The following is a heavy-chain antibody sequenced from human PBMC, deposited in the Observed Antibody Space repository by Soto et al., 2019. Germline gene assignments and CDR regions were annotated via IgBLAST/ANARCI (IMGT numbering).Heavy chain of an antibody. D-gene: IGHD6-19*01. Sequence: QVQLLQSGAEVKKPGASVKVSCKASGYTFTDYHVHWVRQAPGQGLEGMGWINPYNGATNDEQKFQGRVSLTRDTSISTAHLKLNSLKSDDTAMYYCATPSGQYSSAWQKLDVWGQGTTGTVSS. V-gene: IGHV1-2*02. J-gene: IGHJ6*02. CDR3: ATPSGQYSSAWQKLDV. CDR1: GYTFTDYH. CDR2: INPYNGAT.